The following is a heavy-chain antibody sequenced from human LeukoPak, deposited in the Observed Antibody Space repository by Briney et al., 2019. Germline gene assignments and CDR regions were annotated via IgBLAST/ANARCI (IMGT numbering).Heavy chain of an antibody. CDR3: AKNVLVKRYSDY. J-gene: IGHJ4*02. CDR2: ISGGGRTT. V-gene: IGHV3-23*01. Sequence: GESLRLSCVASGFIFTNHAISWVRQAPGKGLQWVSVISGGGRTTEYADSVKGRFTVSRDISKNTVLLQMNSLRVEDTAIYYCAKNVLVKRYSDYWGQGVVVTVSS. D-gene: IGHD2-15*01. CDR1: GFIFTNHA.